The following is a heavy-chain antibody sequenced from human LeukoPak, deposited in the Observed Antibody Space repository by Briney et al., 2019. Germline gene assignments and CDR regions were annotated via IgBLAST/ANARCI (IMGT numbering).Heavy chain of an antibody. CDR3: AKDAYYYGSGSPDYYYYGMDV. Sequence: GGSLRPSCAASGFTFSSYAMSWVRQAPGKGLEWVSAISGSGGSTYYADSVKGRFTISRDNSKNTLYLQMNSLRAEDTAVYYCAKDAYYYGSGSPDYYYYGMDVWGQGTTVTVSS. CDR1: GFTFSSYA. D-gene: IGHD3-10*01. CDR2: ISGSGGST. J-gene: IGHJ6*02. V-gene: IGHV3-23*01.